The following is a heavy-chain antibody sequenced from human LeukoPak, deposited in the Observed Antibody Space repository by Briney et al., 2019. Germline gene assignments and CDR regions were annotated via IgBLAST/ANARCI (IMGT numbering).Heavy chain of an antibody. V-gene: IGHV3-23*01. J-gene: IGHJ5*02. CDR2: FTGLGGT. D-gene: IGHD2-15*01. Sequence: GGSLRLSCAASGFTFSTYTMMWVRQAPGKGLQWLASFTGLGGTYYADSVKGRFTVSRDYSKNTLYLQMNSLSAEDTAVYYCAKGDAGGKVDWFDPWGQGTLATVSS. CDR3: AKGDAGGKVDWFDP. CDR1: GFTFSTYT.